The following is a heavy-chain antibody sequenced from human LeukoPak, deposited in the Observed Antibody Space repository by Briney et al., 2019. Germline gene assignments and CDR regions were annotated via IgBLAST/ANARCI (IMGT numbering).Heavy chain of an antibody. V-gene: IGHV4-59*08. Sequence: PSETLSLTCTVSGGSISGWYWSWIRQPPGKGLEWIGNIYGSGYTNYNPSLKSRVTISVDTSKNQFSLKLSSVTAADTAVYYCARGDYGDYWGQGTLVTVSS. J-gene: IGHJ4*02. CDR2: IYGSGYT. CDR3: ARGDYGDY. CDR1: GGSISGWY.